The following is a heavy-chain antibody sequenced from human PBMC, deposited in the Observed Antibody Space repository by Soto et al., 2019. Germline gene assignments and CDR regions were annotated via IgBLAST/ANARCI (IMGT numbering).Heavy chain of an antibody. D-gene: IGHD6-13*01. Sequence: QVQLVQSGAEVKKPGSSVKVSCKAFGGTFSTYAVSWVRQAPGQGLEWVGGIIPSTGSTNHAQKFQGRVPMTADASTRTVYMTLTSLRSHVPAVYDSARGGSSSDYWGQGTLVTVSS. CDR3: ARGGSSSDY. CDR2: IIPSTGST. J-gene: IGHJ4*02. V-gene: IGHV1-69*12. CDR1: GGTFSTYA.